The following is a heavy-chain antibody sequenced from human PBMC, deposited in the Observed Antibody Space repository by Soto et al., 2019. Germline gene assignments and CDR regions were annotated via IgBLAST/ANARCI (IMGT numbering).Heavy chain of an antibody. CDR3: ARAGRITMVRGVISSFDY. D-gene: IGHD3-10*01. J-gene: IGHJ4*02. CDR1: GGSFSGYY. V-gene: IGHV4-34*01. CDR2: INHSGST. Sequence: SETLSLTCAVYGGSFSGYYWSWIRQPPGRGLEWIGEINHSGSTNYNPSLKSRVTISVDTSKNQFSLKLSSVTAADTAVYYCARAGRITMVRGVISSFDYWGQGTLVTVSS.